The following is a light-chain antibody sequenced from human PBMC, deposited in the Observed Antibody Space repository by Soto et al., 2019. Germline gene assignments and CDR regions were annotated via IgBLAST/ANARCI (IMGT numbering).Light chain of an antibody. CDR1: QSVSSSY. Sequence: EIVLTQSPGTLSLSPGERATLSCRASQSVSSSYLAWYQQKPGQAPRLLIYGASSSATGIPDRFSGSGSGTDFTLTISRLEPEDFAVYYCQQYCSSPPYTFGQGTKLEIK. J-gene: IGKJ2*01. CDR2: GAS. CDR3: QQYCSSPPYT. V-gene: IGKV3-20*01.